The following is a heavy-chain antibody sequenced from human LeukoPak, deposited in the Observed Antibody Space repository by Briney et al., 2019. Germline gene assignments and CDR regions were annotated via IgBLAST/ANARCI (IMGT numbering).Heavy chain of an antibody. CDR3: ARHYCSGGSCYYFDY. CDR1: GYSINSGYY. Sequence: PSETLSLXCAVSGYSINSGYYWGWIRQPPGKGLEWIGNIYNSGSTYYNPSLKSRVTISVDTSKNQFSLKLNSVTAADTAVYYCARHYCSGGSCYYFDYWGQGTLVTVSS. J-gene: IGHJ4*02. CDR2: IYNSGST. D-gene: IGHD2-15*01. V-gene: IGHV4-38-2*01.